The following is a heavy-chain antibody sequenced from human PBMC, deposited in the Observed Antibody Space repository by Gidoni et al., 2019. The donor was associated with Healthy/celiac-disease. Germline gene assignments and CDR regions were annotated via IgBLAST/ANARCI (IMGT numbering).Heavy chain of an antibody. D-gene: IGHD2-15*01. CDR3: ARGGYCSGGSCRGRNWFDP. Sequence: QVQLVQSGAEVKKPGALVKVSCKASGYTSTGYYMHWVRQAPGQGLEWMGWINPNSGGTNYAQKFQGRVTMTRDTSISTAYMELSRLRSDDTAVYYCARGGYCSGGSCRGRNWFDPWGQGTLVTVSS. V-gene: IGHV1-2*02. CDR1: GYTSTGYY. J-gene: IGHJ5*02. CDR2: INPNSGGT.